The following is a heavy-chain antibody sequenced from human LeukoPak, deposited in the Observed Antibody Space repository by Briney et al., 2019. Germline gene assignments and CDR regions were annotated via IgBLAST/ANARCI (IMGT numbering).Heavy chain of an antibody. Sequence: SETLSLTCSVSGGSISSSSYYWGWIRQPPGKGLEWIGSVYYGGNINYNPSLKSRVTISVDTSKNQFSLKLSSVTATGTAVYYCARHDSSGPYNAFDIWGQGTMVTVSS. CDR3: ARHDSSGPYNAFDI. D-gene: IGHD3-22*01. V-gene: IGHV4-39*01. CDR1: GGSISSSSYY. CDR2: VYYGGNI. J-gene: IGHJ3*02.